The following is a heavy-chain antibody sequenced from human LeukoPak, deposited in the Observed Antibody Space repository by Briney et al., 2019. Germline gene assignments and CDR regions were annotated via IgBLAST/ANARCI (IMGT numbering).Heavy chain of an antibody. Sequence: GGSLRLSCAASGFTFSSYSMNWVRQAPGKGLEWVSYISSSSSTIYCADSVKGRFTISRDNAKNSLYLQMNSLRAEDTAVYYCARHYDYGDSTGNFDYWGQGTLVTVSS. CDR3: ARHYDYGDSTGNFDY. CDR2: ISSSSSTI. V-gene: IGHV3-48*01. CDR1: GFTFSSYS. J-gene: IGHJ4*02. D-gene: IGHD4-17*01.